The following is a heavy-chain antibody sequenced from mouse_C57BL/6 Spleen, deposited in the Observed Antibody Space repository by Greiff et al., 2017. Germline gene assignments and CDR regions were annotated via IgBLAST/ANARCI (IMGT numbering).Heavy chain of an antibody. J-gene: IGHJ3*01. Sequence: VQLPQSGAELVKPGASVKLSCTASGFNIKDYYMHWVKQRTEQGLEWIGRFDPEDGETKYAPNFQGKATITADTSSNTAYLQRSSLTSEDTAVYYCATYEGYYAWFAYWGQGTLVT. CDR2: FDPEDGET. D-gene: IGHD2-3*01. V-gene: IGHV14-2*01. CDR3: ATYEGYYAWFAY. CDR1: GFNIKDYY.